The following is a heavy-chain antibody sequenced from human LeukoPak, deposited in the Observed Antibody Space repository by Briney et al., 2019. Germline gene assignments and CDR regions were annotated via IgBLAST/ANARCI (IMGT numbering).Heavy chain of an antibody. D-gene: IGHD6-13*01. Sequence: GASVKVSCKVSGYTLTELSMHWVRQAPGKGLEWMGGFDPEDGETIYAQKFQGRVTMTENTSTDTAYMELSSLRSEDTAVYYCATDHQVFIAAAGTHGSFDIWGQGTMVTVSS. V-gene: IGHV1-24*01. CDR3: ATDHQVFIAAAGTHGSFDI. CDR1: GYTLTELS. J-gene: IGHJ3*02. CDR2: FDPEDGET.